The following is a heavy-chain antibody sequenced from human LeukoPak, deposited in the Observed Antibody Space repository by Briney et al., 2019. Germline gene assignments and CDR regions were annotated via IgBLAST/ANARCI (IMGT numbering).Heavy chain of an antibody. Sequence: SETLSLTCTVSGGSISSYYWSWIRQPPGKGLEWIGYIYYSGSTNYNPSLKSRVTISVDTSKNQFSLKLSSVTAADTAVYYCARGYPRYSFYNWFDPWGQGTLVTVSS. J-gene: IGHJ5*02. CDR1: GGSISSYY. V-gene: IGHV4-59*01. D-gene: IGHD3-9*01. CDR2: IYYSGST. CDR3: ARGYPRYSFYNWFDP.